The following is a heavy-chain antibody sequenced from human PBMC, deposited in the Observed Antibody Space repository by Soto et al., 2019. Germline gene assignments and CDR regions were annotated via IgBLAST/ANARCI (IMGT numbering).Heavy chain of an antibody. Sequence: SETLSLTCTVSGYSISSGYYWGWIRQPPGKGLEWIGSIYHSGSTYYNPSLKSRVTISVDTSKNQFSLKLSFVTAADTAVYYCAGAADNFDYWGQGTLVTVSS. CDR3: AGAADNFDY. CDR2: IYHSGST. CDR1: GYSISSGYY. V-gene: IGHV4-38-2*02. J-gene: IGHJ4*02. D-gene: IGHD6-13*01.